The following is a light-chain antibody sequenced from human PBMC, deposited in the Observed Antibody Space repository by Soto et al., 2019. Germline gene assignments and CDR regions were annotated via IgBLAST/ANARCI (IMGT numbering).Light chain of an antibody. V-gene: IGKV3D-20*02. J-gene: IGKJ1*01. CDR3: QQRGNWPRTWA. Sequence: EIVLTQSPGTLSLSPGERATLSCRASQSVSSSFLAWYQQKPGQAPRLLIYGASNRATGIPDRFSGSGSGTDFTLTISRLEPEDFAVYYCQQRGNWPRTWAFGQGTKVEV. CDR1: QSVSSSF. CDR2: GAS.